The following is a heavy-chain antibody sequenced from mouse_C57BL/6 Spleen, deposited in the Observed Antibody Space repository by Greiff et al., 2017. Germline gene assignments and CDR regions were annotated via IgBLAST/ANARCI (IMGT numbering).Heavy chain of an antibody. CDR2: IHPNSGST. D-gene: IGHD2-5*01. V-gene: IGHV1-64*01. CDR1: GYTFTSYW. CDR3: ARSYYSNYGRSYYFDY. J-gene: IGHJ2*01. Sequence: QVQLQQPGAELVKPGASVKLSCKASGYTFTSYWMHWVKQRPGQGLEWIGMIHPNSGSTNYNEKFKSKATLTVDKSSSTAYMQLSSLTSVDSAVYYCARSYYSNYGRSYYFDYWGQGTTLTVSS.